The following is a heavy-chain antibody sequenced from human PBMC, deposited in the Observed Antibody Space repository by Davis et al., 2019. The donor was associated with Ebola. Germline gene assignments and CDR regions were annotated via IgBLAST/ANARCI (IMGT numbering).Heavy chain of an antibody. CDR3: ARVPLGVFQRANSGWYAY. Sequence: AASVKVSCKASGYTFTSYGISWVRQAPGQGLEWMGWISAYNGNTNYAQKFQGRVTITADKSTSTAYMELSNLRSEDTAVYYCARVPLGVFQRANSGWYAYWGQGTLVTVSS. CDR1: GYTFTSYG. D-gene: IGHD6-19*01. CDR2: ISAYNGNT. V-gene: IGHV1-18*01. J-gene: IGHJ4*02.